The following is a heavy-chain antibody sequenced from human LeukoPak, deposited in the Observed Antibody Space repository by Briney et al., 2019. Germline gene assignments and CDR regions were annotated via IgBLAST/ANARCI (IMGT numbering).Heavy chain of an antibody. CDR3: ARGPYTAMADNGMDV. D-gene: IGHD5-18*01. CDR2: IYSGGST. V-gene: IGHV3-53*01. J-gene: IGHJ6*02. Sequence: GGSLRLSCAASGFTVSSNYMSWVRQAPGKGLEWVSVIYSGGSTYYADSVKGRFTISRDNSKNTLYLQMNSLRAEDTAVYYCARGPYTAMADNGMDVWGRGTTVTVSS. CDR1: GFTVSSNY.